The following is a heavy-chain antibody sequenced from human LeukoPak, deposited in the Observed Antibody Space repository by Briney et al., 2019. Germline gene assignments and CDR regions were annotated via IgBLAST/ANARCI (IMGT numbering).Heavy chain of an antibody. D-gene: IGHD3-22*01. J-gene: IGHJ4*02. Sequence: GASVKVSCKASGGTFSSYAISWVRQAPGQGLEWMGWIIPMFGTVNYAQKFQGRVTITTDESTSTAYMELSSLRSEDTAVYYCARGGYYDSSSPFDYWGQGTLVTVSS. CDR1: GGTFSSYA. CDR2: IIPMFGTV. CDR3: ARGGYYDSSSPFDY. V-gene: IGHV1-69*05.